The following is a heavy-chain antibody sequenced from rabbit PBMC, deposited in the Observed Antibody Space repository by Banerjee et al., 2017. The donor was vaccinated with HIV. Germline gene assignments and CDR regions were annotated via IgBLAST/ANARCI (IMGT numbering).Heavy chain of an antibody. D-gene: IGHD7-1*01. J-gene: IGHJ2*01. Sequence: QEQLVESGGGLVQPEGSLTLTCTASGFTISSSYWICWVRQAPGKGLEWIGIIYAGGGSADYATWVNGRFTISSDNAQNTMDLQMNSLTAADTATYFCARGGGGYAGYGHGDDAFDPWGPGTLVTVS. CDR2: IYAGGGSA. CDR3: ARGGGGYAGYGHGDDAFDP. V-gene: IGHV1S45*01. CDR1: GFTISSSYW.